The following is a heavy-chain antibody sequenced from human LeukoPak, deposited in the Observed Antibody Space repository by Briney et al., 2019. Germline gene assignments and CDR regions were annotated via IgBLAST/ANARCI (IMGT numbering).Heavy chain of an antibody. CDR1: GFTFRSYA. D-gene: IGHD2-8*01. J-gene: IGHJ4*02. CDR2: ISNSGGSGSA. Sequence: PGGSLRLSCAASGFTFRSYAMSWVRQAPGKGLEWVSGISNSGGSGSAYYADSVKGRITIFRDNSKNTLYLQMNSLRVEDTAVYYCALGYAMNYWGQGTLVTVSS. CDR3: ALGYAMNY. V-gene: IGHV3-23*01.